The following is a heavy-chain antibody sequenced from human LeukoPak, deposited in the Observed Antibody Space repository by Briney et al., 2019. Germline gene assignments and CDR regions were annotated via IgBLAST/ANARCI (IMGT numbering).Heavy chain of an antibody. Sequence: ASVKVSCKASGYTFTGYYMHWVRQAPGQGLEWMGWINPNSGGTNYAQKFQGRVTVTRDTSISTAYMELSRLRSDDTAVYYCARDPDIVVVVAAHGFDYWGQGTLVTVSS. V-gene: IGHV1-2*02. CDR1: GYTFTGYY. D-gene: IGHD2-15*01. CDR3: ARDPDIVVVVAAHGFDY. J-gene: IGHJ4*02. CDR2: INPNSGGT.